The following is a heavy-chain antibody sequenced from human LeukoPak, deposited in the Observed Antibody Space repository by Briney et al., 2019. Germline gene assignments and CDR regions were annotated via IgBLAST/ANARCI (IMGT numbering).Heavy chain of an antibody. CDR3: ARGPYYFDY. CDR1: GGSISSYY. CDR2: IYYSGST. Sequence: KPSETLSLTCTVSGGSISSYYWSWIRQPPGKGLEWIGYIYYSGSTNYNPSLKSRVTISVDTSKNQFSLKLSSVTAADTAVYYCARGPYYFDYWGQGTLVTVSS. J-gene: IGHJ4*02. V-gene: IGHV4-59*01.